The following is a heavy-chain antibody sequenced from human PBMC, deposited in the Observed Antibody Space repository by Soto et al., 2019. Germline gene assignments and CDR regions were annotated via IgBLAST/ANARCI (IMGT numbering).Heavy chain of an antibody. V-gene: IGHV1-18*04. D-gene: IGHD3-10*01. CDR3: ARDRVFRGPGYFDY. J-gene: IGHJ4*02. Sequence: GPVKVSCKASGYTFTSYGISWVRQAPGQGLEWMGWISAYNGNTNYAQKLQGRVTMTTDTSTSTAYMELRSLRSDDTAVYYCARDRVFRGPGYFDYWRQGTLVTVSS. CDR2: ISAYNGNT. CDR1: GYTFTSYG.